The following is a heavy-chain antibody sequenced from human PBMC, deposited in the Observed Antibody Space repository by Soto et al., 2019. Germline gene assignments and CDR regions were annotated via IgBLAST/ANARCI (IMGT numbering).Heavy chain of an antibody. CDR2: ISGSGGST. V-gene: IGHV3-23*01. D-gene: IGHD3-3*01. CDR3: AKDSDYDFWSGYYQTFDP. Sequence: GGSLRLSCAASGFTFSSYAMSWVRQAPGKGLEWVSAISGSGGSTYYADSVKGRFTISRNNSKNTLYLQMNSLRAEDTAVYYCAKDSDYDFWSGYYQTFDPWGQGTLVTVSS. J-gene: IGHJ5*02. CDR1: GFTFSSYA.